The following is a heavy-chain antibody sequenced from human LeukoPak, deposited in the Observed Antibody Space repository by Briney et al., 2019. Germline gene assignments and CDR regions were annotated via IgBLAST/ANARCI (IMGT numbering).Heavy chain of an antibody. V-gene: IGHV3-15*01. D-gene: IGHD2-2*01. CDR2: IKSRTDGGAT. CDR1: GFTFPNAW. CDR3: ATPGRMPEAANWFDP. Sequence: GGSLRLSCAASGFTFPNAWMSWLRQAPGKGLEWVGHIKSRTDGGATDYAAPVKGRFTISRDDSENTLYLQMNSLKTEDTAVYYCATPGRMPEAANWFDPWGQGTLVTVSS. J-gene: IGHJ5*02.